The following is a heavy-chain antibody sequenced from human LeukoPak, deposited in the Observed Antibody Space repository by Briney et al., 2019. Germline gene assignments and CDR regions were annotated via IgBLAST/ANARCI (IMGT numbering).Heavy chain of an antibody. J-gene: IGHJ3*02. Sequence: PGGSLRLSCAASGFTFSSYGMHWVRQAPGKGLEWVAFIRYDGSNKYYADSVKGRFTISRDNSKNTLYLQMNSLRAEDTAVYYCARDSSGYLRAFDIWGQGTMVTVSS. CDR3: ARDSSGYLRAFDI. D-gene: IGHD6-13*01. V-gene: IGHV3-30*02. CDR2: IRYDGSNK. CDR1: GFTFSSYG.